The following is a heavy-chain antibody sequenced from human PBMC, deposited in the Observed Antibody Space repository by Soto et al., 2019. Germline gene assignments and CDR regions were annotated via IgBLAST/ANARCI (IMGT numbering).Heavy chain of an antibody. CDR1: GFTFSSYA. Sequence: EVQLLESGGGLVQPGGSLRLSCAASGFTFSSYAMSWVRQAPGQGLEWASGISGSGDSTYYADSVKGRFTISRDNSKNTLNLQMDSLRAEDTAVYYCAKGGPGIAVAGTGYFQHWGQGTLVTVSS. CDR2: ISGSGDST. J-gene: IGHJ1*01. D-gene: IGHD6-19*01. V-gene: IGHV3-23*01. CDR3: AKGGPGIAVAGTGYFQH.